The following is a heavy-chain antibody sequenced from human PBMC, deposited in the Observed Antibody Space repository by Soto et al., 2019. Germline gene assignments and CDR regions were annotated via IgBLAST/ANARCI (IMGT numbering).Heavy chain of an antibody. CDR2: ISWNSGSI. D-gene: IGHD5-12*01. V-gene: IGHV3-9*01. J-gene: IGHJ4*02. Sequence: GGSLRLSCAASGFTFDDYAMHWVRQAPGKGLEWVSGISWNSGSIGYADSVKGRFTISRDNAKNSLYLQMNSLRAEDTALYYCARLGTRDGYNFWGQGTLVTVSS. CDR1: GFTFDDYA. CDR3: ARLGTRDGYNF.